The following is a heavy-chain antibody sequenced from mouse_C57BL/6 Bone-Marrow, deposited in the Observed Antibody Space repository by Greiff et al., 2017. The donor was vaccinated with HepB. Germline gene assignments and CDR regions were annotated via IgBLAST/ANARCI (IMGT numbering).Heavy chain of an antibody. V-gene: IGHV5-9-1*02. D-gene: IGHD1-1*01. CDR1: GFTFSSYA. Sequence: EVQLVESGEGLVKPGGSLKLSCAASGFTFSSYAMSWVRQTPEKRLEWVAYISSGGDYIYYADTVKGRFTISRDNARNTLYLQMSSLKSEDTAMYYCTNHYYGSSSPGYWGQGTTLTVSS. J-gene: IGHJ2*01. CDR2: ISSGGDYI. CDR3: TNHYYGSSSPGY.